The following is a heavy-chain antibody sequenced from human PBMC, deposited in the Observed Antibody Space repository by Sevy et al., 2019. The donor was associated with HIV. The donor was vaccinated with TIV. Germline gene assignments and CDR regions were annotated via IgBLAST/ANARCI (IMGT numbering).Heavy chain of an antibody. CDR1: GFTFSSYA. CDR2: ISYDGSNK. CDR3: ARDRYSGSSRLRTAFDI. V-gene: IGHV3-30-3*01. J-gene: IGHJ3*02. D-gene: IGHD1-26*01. Sequence: GGSLRLSCAASGFTFSSYAMHWVRQAPGKGLEWVAVISYDGSNKYYADSVKGRFTISRDNSKNTLYLKMNSLRAEDTAVYYCARDRYSGSSRLRTAFDIWGQGTMVTVSS.